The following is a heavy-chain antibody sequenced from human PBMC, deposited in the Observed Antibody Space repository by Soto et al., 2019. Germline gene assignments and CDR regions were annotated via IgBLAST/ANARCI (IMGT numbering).Heavy chain of an antibody. CDR3: ARCGLDYGMDV. CDR2: FYPTGKT. CDR1: GGSISSYD. D-gene: IGHD3-16*01. J-gene: IGHJ6*02. Sequence: PSETLSLTCTVSGGSISSYDWCWTRQPAGKGLEWIGRFYPTGKTNYNPSLQSRLTMSADTSRNQFSLNLTSVTAADTAVYYCARCGLDYGMDVWGQGTTVTVSS. V-gene: IGHV4-4*07.